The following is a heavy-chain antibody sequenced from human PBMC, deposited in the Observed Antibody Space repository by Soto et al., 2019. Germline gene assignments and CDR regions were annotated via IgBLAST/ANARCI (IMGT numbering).Heavy chain of an antibody. V-gene: IGHV3-33*08. D-gene: IGHD2-15*01. CDR2: IWYDGSNK. Sequence: PGGSLRLSCAASGFTFSSSAMHWVRQAPGKGLEWVAVIWYDGSNKYYADSVKGRFTISRDSSKNTLYLQMNSLRAEDTAVYYCARDSGGYLRDYWGQGTLVTVSS. CDR3: ARDSGGYLRDY. J-gene: IGHJ4*02. CDR1: GFTFSSSA.